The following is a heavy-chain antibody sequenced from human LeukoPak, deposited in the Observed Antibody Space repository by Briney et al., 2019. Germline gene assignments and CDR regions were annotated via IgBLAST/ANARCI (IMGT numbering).Heavy chain of an antibody. CDR2: IYYSGST. J-gene: IGHJ3*02. CDR1: GGSISSYY. V-gene: IGHV4-59*12. CDR3: ARRRWFDAFDI. D-gene: IGHD3-10*01. Sequence: SETLSLTCTVSGGSISSYYWSWIRQPPGKGLEWIGYIYYSGSTNYNPSLKSRVTMSVDTSKNQFSLKLSSVTAADTAVYYCARRRWFDAFDIWGQGTMVTVSS.